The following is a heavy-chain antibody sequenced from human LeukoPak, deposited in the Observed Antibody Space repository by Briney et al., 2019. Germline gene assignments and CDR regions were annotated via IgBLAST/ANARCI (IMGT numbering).Heavy chain of an antibody. J-gene: IGHJ5*02. CDR2: IYYSGST. V-gene: IGHV4-30-4*08. CDR3: ARVPGGSGSYSWFDP. CDR1: GGSFSGYY. D-gene: IGHD3-10*01. Sequence: KSSETLSLTCAVYGGSFSGYYWSWIRRPPGKGLEWIGYIYYSGSTYYNPSLKSRVTISVDTSKNQFSPKLSSVTAADTAVYYCARVPGGSGSYSWFDPWGQGTLVTVSS.